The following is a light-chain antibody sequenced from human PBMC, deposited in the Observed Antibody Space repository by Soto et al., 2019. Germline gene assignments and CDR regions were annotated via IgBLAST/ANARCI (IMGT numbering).Light chain of an antibody. CDR3: QQRSNWPPVT. Sequence: EIVMTQSPATLSVSPGERATLSCRASQSVDSNLAWYQQKPGQAPRLLIYDASNRATDIPARFSGSGSGTDFTLTISSLEPEDFAVYYCQQRSNWPPVTFGQGTRLEIK. V-gene: IGKV3-11*01. CDR2: DAS. CDR1: QSVDSN. J-gene: IGKJ5*01.